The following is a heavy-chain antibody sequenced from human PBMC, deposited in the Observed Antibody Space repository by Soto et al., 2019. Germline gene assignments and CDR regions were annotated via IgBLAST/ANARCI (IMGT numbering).Heavy chain of an antibody. D-gene: IGHD6-19*01. Sequence: SQTLSLTCAISGDSVSSNSAAWNWIRQSPSRGLEWLGRTYYRSKWYNDYAVSVKSRITINPDTSKNQFSLQLNSVTPEDTAVYHCAMIAVAGTRSFHYCGHGTLLTGSS. V-gene: IGHV6-1*01. CDR1: GDSVSSNSAA. J-gene: IGHJ4*01. CDR3: AMIAVAGTRSFHY. CDR2: TYYRSKWYN.